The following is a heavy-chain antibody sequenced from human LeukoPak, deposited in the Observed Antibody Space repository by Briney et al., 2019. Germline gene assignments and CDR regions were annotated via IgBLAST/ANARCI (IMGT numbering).Heavy chain of an antibody. D-gene: IGHD2-2*01. CDR3: AKSRCTSCYQDY. J-gene: IGHJ4*02. CDR2: INSDGSST. Sequence: PGGSLRLSCAASGFTFSSYWMHWVRQAPGKGLVWVSRINSDGSSTSYADSVKGRFTISRDNAKNSLYLQMNSLRAEDTALYYCAKSRCTSCYQDYWGQGTLVTVSS. CDR1: GFTFSSYW. V-gene: IGHV3-74*01.